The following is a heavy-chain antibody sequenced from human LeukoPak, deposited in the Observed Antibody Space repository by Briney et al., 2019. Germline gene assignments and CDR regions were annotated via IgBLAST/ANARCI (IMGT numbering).Heavy chain of an antibody. V-gene: IGHV3-53*01. J-gene: IGHJ4*02. D-gene: IGHD1-1*01. Sequence: PGGSLRLSCAASGFTVSSNYMSWVRQAPGKGLEWVSIIYGGGSIYYADSVKGRFTISRDNSKNTLYLQMNSLRAEDTAVYYCARGLKGYRGAYFFDYWGQGILVTVSS. CDR2: IYGGGSI. CDR3: ARGLKGYRGAYFFDY. CDR1: GFTVSSNY.